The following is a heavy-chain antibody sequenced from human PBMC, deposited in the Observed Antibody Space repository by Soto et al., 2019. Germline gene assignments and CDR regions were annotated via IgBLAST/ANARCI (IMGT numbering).Heavy chain of an antibody. Sequence: EVQLVESGGGLVQPGGSLRLSCAASGFTFNMYWMHWVRQAPGEGLEWVSRISDDDSRTDYADSVKGRFTISRDNAKNTLYLQISSLRAEDTAVYYCVRISVRPRAIRTAPGRWYFDLWGRGALATVSS. CDR3: VRISVRPRAIRTAPGRWYFDL. CDR1: GFTFNMYW. CDR2: ISDDDSRT. J-gene: IGHJ2*01. V-gene: IGHV3-74*01. D-gene: IGHD1-1*01.